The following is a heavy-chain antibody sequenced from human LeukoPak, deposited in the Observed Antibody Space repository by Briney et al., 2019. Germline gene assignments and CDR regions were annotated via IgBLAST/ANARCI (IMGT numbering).Heavy chain of an antibody. CDR1: GYTFTSYD. D-gene: IGHD2-8*01. CDR2: MNPKSGNT. CDR3: GRVNGLPDY. J-gene: IGHJ4*02. Sequence: GASVKVSCKASGYTFTSYDINWVRQATGQGLEWVGWMNPKSGNTGYAQKFQGKVTMTRDTSISTAYMEVSSLTFEDTAIYYCGRVNGLPDYWGQGTLVTVSS. V-gene: IGHV1-8*01.